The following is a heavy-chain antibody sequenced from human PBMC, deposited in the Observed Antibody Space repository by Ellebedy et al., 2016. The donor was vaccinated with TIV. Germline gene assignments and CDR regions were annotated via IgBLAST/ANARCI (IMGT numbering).Heavy chain of an antibody. CDR2: INPKNLDT. V-gene: IGHV1-18*04. D-gene: IGHD2-2*02. CDR3: SRHQLLYMGWFDP. J-gene: IGHJ5*02. CDR1: GYTFTSYD. Sequence: AASVKVSCKASGYTFTSYDISWVRQAPGQGLEWMGWINPKNLDTNYEQKFQGRVTMTTDPSTSTAYMQLRSLRSDDTAVYYCSRHQLLYMGWFDPWGQGTLVTVSS.